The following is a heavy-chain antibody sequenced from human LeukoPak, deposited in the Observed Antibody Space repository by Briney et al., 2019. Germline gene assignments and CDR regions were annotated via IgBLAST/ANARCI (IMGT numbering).Heavy chain of an antibody. D-gene: IGHD2-8*02. V-gene: IGHV3-53*01. J-gene: IGHJ4*02. CDR1: GFIVSDDY. CDR2: IYSGGAT. Sequence: GGSLRLSCAASGFIVSDDYISWVRQTPGKGLEWVSVIYSGGATFYADSVKGRFTISRDNSKNTVHLQMNSLRAKDTAVYYCASGGKYCTGGACYGDWGQGTLVTVSS. CDR3: ASGGKYCTGGACYGD.